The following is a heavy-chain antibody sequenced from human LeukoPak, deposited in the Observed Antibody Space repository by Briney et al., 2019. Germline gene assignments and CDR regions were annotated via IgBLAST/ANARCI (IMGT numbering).Heavy chain of an antibody. J-gene: IGHJ4*02. CDR3: ARDPGYCSSTSCYTFDY. CDR2: IYSGGST. V-gene: IGHV3-66*02. Sequence: GGSLRLSCAASGFTVSSNYMSWVRQAPGKGLEWVSVIYSGGSTYYADSVKGRFTISRDNSKNTLYLQMNSLGAEDTAVYYCARDPGYCSSTSCYTFDYWGQGTLVTVSS. D-gene: IGHD2-2*02. CDR1: GFTVSSNY.